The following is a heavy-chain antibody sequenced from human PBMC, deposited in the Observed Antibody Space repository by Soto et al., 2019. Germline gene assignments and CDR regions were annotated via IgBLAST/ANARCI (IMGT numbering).Heavy chain of an antibody. D-gene: IGHD4-17*01. CDR3: ARHKDYGFDY. V-gene: IGHV4-59*08. CDR2: IYYSGST. J-gene: IGHJ4*02. Sequence: TSETLSITCTVSGGSISSYYWSWIRQPPGKGLEWIGYIYYSGSTKYNPSLKSRENISVDTSKNQFSLKLSSVTAADTAVYYCARHKDYGFDYWGQGTLVTVSS. CDR1: GGSISSYY.